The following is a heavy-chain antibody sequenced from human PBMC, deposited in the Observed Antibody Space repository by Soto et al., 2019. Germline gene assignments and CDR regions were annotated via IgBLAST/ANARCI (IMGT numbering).Heavy chain of an antibody. D-gene: IGHD2-2*01. Sequence: PGGSLRLSCAASGFTFSSYEMNWVRQAPGKGLEWVSYISSSGSTIYYADSVKGRFTISRDNAKNSLYLQMNSLRAEDTAVYYCARDIVVPAATVYYYYGMDVWGQGTTVTVSS. V-gene: IGHV3-48*03. CDR1: GFTFSSYE. J-gene: IGHJ6*02. CDR2: ISSSGSTI. CDR3: ARDIVVPAATVYYYYGMDV.